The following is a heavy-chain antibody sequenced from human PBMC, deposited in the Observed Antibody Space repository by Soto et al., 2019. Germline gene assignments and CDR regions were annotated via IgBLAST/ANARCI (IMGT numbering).Heavy chain of an antibody. CDR1: GGSFSGYY. CDR3: ARGRYCSSTSCPFDY. D-gene: IGHD2-2*01. V-gene: IGHV4-34*01. CDR2: INHSGST. Sequence: SETLSLTCAVYGGSFSGYYWSWIRQPPGKGLEWIGEINHSGSTNYNPSLKSRVTISVDTSKNQFSLKLSSVTAADTAVYYCARGRYCSSTSCPFDYWGQGTLVTVSS. J-gene: IGHJ4*02.